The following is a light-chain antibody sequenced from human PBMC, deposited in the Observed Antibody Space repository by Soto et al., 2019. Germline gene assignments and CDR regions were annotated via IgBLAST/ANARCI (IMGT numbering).Light chain of an antibody. Sequence: DIQMTQSPSSLSASVGDRVTITCRASQTISTYVNWYQQKPGKAPRLLIYDASSLLSGVPSRFSGSGSGTDFTLPIASLQPEDFSTYCCQQSDSTPYTFGQGTKVEI. CDR2: DAS. CDR3: QQSDSTPYT. J-gene: IGKJ2*01. CDR1: QTISTY. V-gene: IGKV1-39*01.